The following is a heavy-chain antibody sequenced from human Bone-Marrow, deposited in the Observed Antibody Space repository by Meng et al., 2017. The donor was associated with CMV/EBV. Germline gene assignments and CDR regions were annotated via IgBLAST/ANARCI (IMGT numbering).Heavy chain of an antibody. CDR1: GGSISSYY. V-gene: IGHV4-59*01. CDR3: ARVPKGYSYGYAFDP. Sequence: SETLSLTCTVSGGSISSYYWSWIRQPPGKGLEWIGYIYYSGSTNYNPSLKSRVTISVDTSKNQFSLKLSSVTAADTAVYYCARVPKGYSYGYAFDPWGQGTLVTVYS. J-gene: IGHJ5*02. CDR2: IYYSGST. D-gene: IGHD5-18*01.